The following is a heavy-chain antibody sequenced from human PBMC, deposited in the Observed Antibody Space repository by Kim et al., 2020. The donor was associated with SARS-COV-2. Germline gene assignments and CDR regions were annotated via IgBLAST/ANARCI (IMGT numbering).Heavy chain of an antibody. CDR2: IYYSGGT. V-gene: IGHV4-59*01. J-gene: IGHJ4*02. CDR3: ARAVNNWNAPDY. CDR1: GGSISSYY. Sequence: SETLSLTCSVSGGSISSYYWSWIRQSPGKGLEYIGYIYYSGGTTYNPSLKSRLTMSVDTSNDQFSLRLSSVTAADTAIYYCARAVNNWNAPDYWGQGTLVTVSS. D-gene: IGHD1-20*01.